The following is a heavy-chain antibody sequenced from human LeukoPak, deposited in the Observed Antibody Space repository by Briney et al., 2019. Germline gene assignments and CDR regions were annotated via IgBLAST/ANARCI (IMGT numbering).Heavy chain of an antibody. J-gene: IGHJ6*03. Sequence: GGSLRLSCVASGFTFSNYAMTWVRQAPGKGLEWVSGISSNSYIHYADSVKGRFTVSRDNAENSLYLQMSSLRAEDTAVYYCARLPGYYYYYYYMDVWGKGTTVTVSS. CDR1: GFTFSNYA. V-gene: IGHV3-21*01. CDR3: ARLPGYYYYYYYMDV. CDR2: ISSNSYI.